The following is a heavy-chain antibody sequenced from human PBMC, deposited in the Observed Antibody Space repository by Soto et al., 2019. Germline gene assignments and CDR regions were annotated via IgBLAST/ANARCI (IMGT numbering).Heavy chain of an antibody. CDR1: GYTFTVYY. J-gene: IGHJ4*02. D-gene: IGHD6-19*01. Sequence: ASVKVSCTASGYTFTVYYMHWVLQAPGQGIEWMGWINPNSGGTNYAQKFQGWVTMTRDTSISTAYMELSRLRSDDTAVYYCARGVAVAGTNVADWGKGTLVTVYS. V-gene: IGHV1-2*04. CDR3: ARGVAVAGTNVAD. CDR2: INPNSGGT.